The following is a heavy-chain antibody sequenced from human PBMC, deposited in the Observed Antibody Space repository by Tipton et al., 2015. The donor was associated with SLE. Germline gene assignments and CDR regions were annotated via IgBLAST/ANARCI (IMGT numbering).Heavy chain of an antibody. V-gene: IGHV4-34*01. D-gene: IGHD5-12*01. Sequence: TLSLTCAVYGGSFNDYYWSWIRQPPGKGLDWIGEINHSGSTNYNSSLKSRVTISVDTSKNQFSLKLSSVTAADTAVYYCARGGYKNLSFDYWGQGTLVTVSS. CDR2: INHSGST. CDR3: ARGGYKNLSFDY. CDR1: GGSFNDYY. J-gene: IGHJ4*02.